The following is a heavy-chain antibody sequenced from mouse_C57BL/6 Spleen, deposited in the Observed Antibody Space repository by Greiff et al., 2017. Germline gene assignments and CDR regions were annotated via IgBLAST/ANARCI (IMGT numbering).Heavy chain of an antibody. Sequence: DVKLQESGPGLVKPSQSQSLTCSVTGYSITSGYYWNWIRQFPGNKLEWMGYISYDGSNNYNPSLKNRISITRDTSKNQFFLKLNSVTTEDTATYYCARVGNYGAMDYWGQGTSVTVSS. D-gene: IGHD2-1*01. CDR2: ISYDGSN. CDR1: GYSITSGYY. J-gene: IGHJ4*01. V-gene: IGHV3-6*01. CDR3: ARVGNYGAMDY.